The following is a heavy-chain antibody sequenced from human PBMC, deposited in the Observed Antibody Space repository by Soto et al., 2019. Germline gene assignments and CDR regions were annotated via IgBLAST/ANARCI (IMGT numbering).Heavy chain of an antibody. CDR3: ARLGDLLSGSYYYYYGMDV. Sequence: KQSQTLSLTCAISGDSVSSNSAAWNWIRQSPSRGLEWLGRTYYRSKWYNDYAVSVKSRITINPDTSKNQFSLQLNSVTPEDTAVYYCARLGDLLSGSYYYYYGMDVWGQGTTVTVSS. CDR2: TYYRSKWYN. CDR1: GDSVSSNSAA. J-gene: IGHJ6*02. V-gene: IGHV6-1*01. D-gene: IGHD1-26*01.